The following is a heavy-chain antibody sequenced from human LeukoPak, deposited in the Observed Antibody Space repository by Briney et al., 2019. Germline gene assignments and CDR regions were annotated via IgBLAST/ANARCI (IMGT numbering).Heavy chain of an antibody. V-gene: IGHV3-30-3*01. CDR3: ATIYSGRYEGFDY. D-gene: IGHD1-26*01. CDR2: ISYDGSNK. Sequence: PGGSLRLSCAASGFTFSSYAMHWVRQAPGKGLEWVAVISYDGSNKYYADSVKGRFTISRDNSKNTLYLQMNSLRAEDTAVYYCATIYSGRYEGFDYWGQGTLVTVSS. J-gene: IGHJ4*02. CDR1: GFTFSSYA.